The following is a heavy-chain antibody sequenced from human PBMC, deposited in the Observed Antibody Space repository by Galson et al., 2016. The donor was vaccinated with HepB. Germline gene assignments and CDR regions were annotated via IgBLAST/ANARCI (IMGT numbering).Heavy chain of an antibody. J-gene: IGHJ4*02. CDR3: VRPSGTTWFVFDF. V-gene: IGHV3-48*02. CDR2: IGIGGDWM. CDR1: GFPFSSHN. Sequence: SLRLSCAGSGFPFSSHNMNWVRQAPGKGLEWVAVIGIGGDWMYYADSVKGRFTVSRDDARSSLYLQMNNLRDEDTAVYYCVRPSGTTWFVFDFWGLGTLVTVSS. D-gene: IGHD6-13*01.